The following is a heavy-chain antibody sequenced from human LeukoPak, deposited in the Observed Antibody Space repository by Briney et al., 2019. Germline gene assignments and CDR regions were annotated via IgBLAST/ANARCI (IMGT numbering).Heavy chain of an antibody. J-gene: IGHJ4*02. CDR1: GLTLNSYE. D-gene: IGHD6-6*01. CDR3: SRDGKFDYSSSSDLDY. V-gene: IGHV3-48*03. CDR2: ISSSGGII. Sequence: PGGSLRLSWAAAGLTLNSYEMNWVRQAPGKGLEWVAYISSSGGIIYYADSVKGRFTISRDNAKNSLYLQMNSLRAEDTAVYYWSRDGKFDYSSSSDLDYWGQGTLVTVSS.